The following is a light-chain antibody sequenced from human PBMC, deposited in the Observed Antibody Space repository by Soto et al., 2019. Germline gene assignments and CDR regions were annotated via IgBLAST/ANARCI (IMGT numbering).Light chain of an antibody. CDR2: WAS. J-gene: IGKJ1*01. CDR3: QQYNSYS. V-gene: IGKV4-1*01. Sequence: DIVMTQSPDSLAVSLGERATINCKSSQSVLYSSNNKNYLAWYQQKPGQPPKLLFYWASTRESGVPDRFSGSGSGTDFTLTISSLQPDDFATYYCQQYNSYSFGQGTKVDIK. CDR1: QSVLYSSNNKNY.